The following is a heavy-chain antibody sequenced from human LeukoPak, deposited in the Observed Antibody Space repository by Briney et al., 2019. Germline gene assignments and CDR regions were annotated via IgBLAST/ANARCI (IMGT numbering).Heavy chain of an antibody. CDR3: ARGRLTYYYGSGSYPARYYYGMDV. CDR1: GGSFSGYY. D-gene: IGHD3-10*01. V-gene: IGHV4-34*01. Sequence: SETLSLTCAVYGGSFSGYYWSWIRQPPGKGLEWIWEINHSGSTNYNPSLKSRVTISVDTSKNQFSLKLSSVTAADTAVYYCARGRLTYYYGSGSYPARYYYGMDVWGQGTTVTVSS. CDR2: INHSGST. J-gene: IGHJ6*02.